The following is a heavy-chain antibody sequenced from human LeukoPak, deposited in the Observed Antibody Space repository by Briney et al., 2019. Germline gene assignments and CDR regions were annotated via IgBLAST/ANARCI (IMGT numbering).Heavy chain of an antibody. Sequence: PSETLSLTCTVSGGSFSSSSYYWGWHRQPPGTGLEWIGSIYYSGSTYYNPSLKSRVTISVDTSKNQFSLKLSSVTAADTAVYYCARFSKTLVGATGGDYWGQGTLVTVSS. J-gene: IGHJ4*02. CDR2: IYYSGST. CDR1: GGSFSSSSYY. D-gene: IGHD1-26*01. V-gene: IGHV4-39*01. CDR3: ARFSKTLVGATGGDY.